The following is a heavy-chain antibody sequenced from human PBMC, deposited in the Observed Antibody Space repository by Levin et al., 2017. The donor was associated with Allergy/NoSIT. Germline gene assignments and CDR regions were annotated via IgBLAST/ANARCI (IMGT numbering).Heavy chain of an antibody. CDR1: GGSISSNTYW. V-gene: IGHV4-39*01. D-gene: IGHD6-13*01. CDR2: IYYSGST. Sequence: SETLSLTCTVSGGSISSNTYWWGWIRQPPGEGLEWVGTIYYSGSTYYNPSLKSRVTISMDTSKNQFSLKLSSVTAADTAVYHCAKRPGYGYSFDIWGQGTMVTVSS. J-gene: IGHJ3*02. CDR3: AKRPGYGYSFDI.